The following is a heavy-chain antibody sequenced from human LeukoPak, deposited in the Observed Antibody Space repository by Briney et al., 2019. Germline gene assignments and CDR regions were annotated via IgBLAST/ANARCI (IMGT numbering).Heavy chain of an antibody. CDR1: GGSISSSSYY. D-gene: IGHD4-17*01. Sequence: SETLSLTCTVSGGSISSSSYYWGWIRQPPGKGLEWIGSIYYSGSTYYNPSLKSRVTISVDTSKNQFSLKLSSVTAADTAVYYCARQCGYGDYSHYFDYWGQGTLVTVSS. CDR3: ARQCGYGDYSHYFDY. V-gene: IGHV4-39*01. CDR2: IYYSGST. J-gene: IGHJ4*02.